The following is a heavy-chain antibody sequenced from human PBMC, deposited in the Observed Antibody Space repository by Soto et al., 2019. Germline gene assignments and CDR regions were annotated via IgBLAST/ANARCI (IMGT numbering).Heavy chain of an antibody. J-gene: IGHJ4*02. CDR3: ANNRYYFYY. CDR2: ISGSADAT. CDR1: GLTFTNYA. Sequence: EVQLLESGGGLVQPGGSLRLSCAASGLTFTNYAMTWVRQAPGRGLEWVSTISGSADATYYADSVKGRFIISRDNSKDTLYLQMNSLRAEDTAIYYCANNRYYFYYWGQGTLVTVSS. V-gene: IGHV3-23*01.